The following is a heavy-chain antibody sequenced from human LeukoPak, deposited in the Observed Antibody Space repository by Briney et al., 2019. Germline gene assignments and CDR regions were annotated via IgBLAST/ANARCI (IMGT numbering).Heavy chain of an antibody. CDR1: GGSISSYY. CDR3: ARQTGRVAVLD. J-gene: IGHJ4*02. CDR2: IKQDGSER. Sequence: ETLSLTCTVSGGSISSYYMSWVRQAPGKGLEWVANIKQDGSERNYVDSVKGRFTISRDNAKNSLYLQMNSLRADDTAVYYCARQTGRVAVLDWGQGTLVTVSS. D-gene: IGHD6-19*01. V-gene: IGHV3-7*01.